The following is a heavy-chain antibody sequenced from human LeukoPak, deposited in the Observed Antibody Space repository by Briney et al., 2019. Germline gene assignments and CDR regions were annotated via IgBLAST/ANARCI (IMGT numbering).Heavy chain of an antibody. CDR1: RLTFYDFG. J-gene: IGHJ5*02. CDR3: ARISQRSFDP. Sequence: GGSLRHSCAAWRLTFYDFGMSWVRQAPGKGLEWVSAIKWNGDGTIYADSVKGRFTISRDNAKNFLYLQMNSLRARTTSVYYCARISQRSFDPCGQGTLVTVSS. CDR2: IKWNGDGT. V-gene: IGHV3-20*04. D-gene: IGHD2-15*01.